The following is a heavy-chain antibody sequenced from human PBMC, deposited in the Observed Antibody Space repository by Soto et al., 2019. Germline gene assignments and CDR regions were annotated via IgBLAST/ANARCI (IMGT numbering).Heavy chain of an antibody. CDR1: GFTFSMSA. J-gene: IGHJ4*02. Sequence: EVQLLEPGGGLVQPGGSLRLSCAASGFTFSMSAMTWVRQAPGKGLEWVSTTGLNGRTTYYADSVKGRFTVSRDNSKNTLDLHMSSLRAEDTAVYYFATVHSTSRSFDYWGQGTLVTVSS. CDR3: ATVHSTSRSFDY. D-gene: IGHD6-6*01. CDR2: TGLNGRTT. V-gene: IGHV3-23*01.